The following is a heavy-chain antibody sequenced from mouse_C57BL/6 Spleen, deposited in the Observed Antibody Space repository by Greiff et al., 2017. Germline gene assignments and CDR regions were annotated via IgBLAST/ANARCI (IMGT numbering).Heavy chain of an antibody. CDR2: IDPSDSYT. CDR3: ARMIYYGTRGFAY. CDR1: GYTFTSYW. V-gene: IGHV1-69*01. Sequence: QVQLQQPGAELVMPGASVKLSCKASGYTFTSYWMHWVKQRPGQGLEWIGEIDPSDSYTNYNQKFKGQTTLTVDKSSSTGYMQLSSLTSEDSAVYYRARMIYYGTRGFAYWGQGTLVTVSA. J-gene: IGHJ3*01. D-gene: IGHD2-1*01.